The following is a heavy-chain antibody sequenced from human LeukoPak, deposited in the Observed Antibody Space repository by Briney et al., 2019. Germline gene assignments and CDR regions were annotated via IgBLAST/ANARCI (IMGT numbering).Heavy chain of an antibody. CDR3: ARDLGGSYYFARDY. CDR1: GFTFSSYS. D-gene: IGHD1-26*01. Sequence: GGSLRLSCAASGFTFSSYSMNWVRQAPGKGLEWVSSISSSSSYIYYADSVKGRFTISRDNAKNSLYLQMNSLRAEDTAVYYCARDLGGSYYFARDYWGQGTLVTVS. V-gene: IGHV3-21*01. J-gene: IGHJ4*02. CDR2: ISSSSSYI.